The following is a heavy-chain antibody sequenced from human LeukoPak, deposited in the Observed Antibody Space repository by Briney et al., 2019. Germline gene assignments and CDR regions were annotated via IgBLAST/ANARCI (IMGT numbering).Heavy chain of an antibody. Sequence: GASVKVSCKASGYTFTGYYMHWVRQAPGQGLEWMGGINPNSGGTNYAQKFQGRVTMTRDTSISTAYMELSRLRSDDTAVYYGAFLYYYDCSGVIDAFDIWGQGTMVTVSS. V-gene: IGHV1-2*02. D-gene: IGHD3-22*01. J-gene: IGHJ3*02. CDR1: GYTFTGYY. CDR2: INPNSGGT. CDR3: AFLYYYDCSGVIDAFDI.